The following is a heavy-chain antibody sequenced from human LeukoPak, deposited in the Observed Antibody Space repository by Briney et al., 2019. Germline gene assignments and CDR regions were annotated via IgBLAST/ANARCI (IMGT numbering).Heavy chain of an antibody. Sequence: GGSLRLSCAASGFTFSSYSINWVRQAPGKGLEWVSSISSSSSYIYYADSVKGRFTISRDNAENSLYLQMNSRRAEDTAVYYCAKLPGRAAGQDYWGRGTLVTVSS. J-gene: IGHJ4*02. D-gene: IGHD1-26*01. CDR3: AKLPGRAAGQDY. V-gene: IGHV3-21*01. CDR1: GFTFSSYS. CDR2: ISSSSSYI.